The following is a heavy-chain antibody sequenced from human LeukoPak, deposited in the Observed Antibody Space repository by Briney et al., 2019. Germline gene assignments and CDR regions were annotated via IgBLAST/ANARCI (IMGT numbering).Heavy chain of an antibody. CDR3: AREGSNGWYDFDC. Sequence: GGSLRLSCAASGFTFSFHRLHWVRQAPGKGLQWVALVATDGSHKYYADSVKGRFTVSRDNSKDTLYMQMDSLRTEDTAVYYCAREGSNGWYDFDCWGQGTLVTVSS. CDR2: VATDGSHK. V-gene: IGHV3-30*03. CDR1: GFTFSFHR. D-gene: IGHD6-19*01. J-gene: IGHJ4*02.